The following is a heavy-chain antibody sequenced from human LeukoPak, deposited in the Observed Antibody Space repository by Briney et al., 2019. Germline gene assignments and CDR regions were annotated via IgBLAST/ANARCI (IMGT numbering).Heavy chain of an antibody. D-gene: IGHD5-18*01. CDR2: INHSGST. J-gene: IGHJ4*02. Sequence: SETLSLTCAVYGGSFSGYYWSWIRQPPGKGLEWIGEINHSGSTNYNPSLKSRVTISVDTSKNQFSLKLSSVTAADTAVYYCARRGYSYGPSFGYWGQGTLVTVSS. CDR3: ARRGYSYGPSFGY. V-gene: IGHV4-34*01. CDR1: GGSFSGYY.